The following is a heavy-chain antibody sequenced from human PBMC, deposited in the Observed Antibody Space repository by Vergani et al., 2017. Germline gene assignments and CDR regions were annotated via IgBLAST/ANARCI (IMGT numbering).Heavy chain of an antibody. D-gene: IGHD1-26*01. V-gene: IGHV4-4*07. J-gene: IGHJ3*02. CDR2: LCPSGST. CDR1: GAPISYWC. CDR3: GRRKTEWELRVDDAVDI. Sequence: QVQMQESGPGLVKTSETLSLTCSASGAPISYWCWSWLRQPAGKGLEWIGRLCPSGSTNYKPSLKSRVTMSIDTSKNQFSLKLTSMTAADTAVYYCGRRKTEWELRVDDAVDIWGEGTMVTVSS.